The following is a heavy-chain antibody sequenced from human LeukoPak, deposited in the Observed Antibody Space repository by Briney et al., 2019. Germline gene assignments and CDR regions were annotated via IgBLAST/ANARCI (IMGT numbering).Heavy chain of an antibody. J-gene: IGHJ3*02. V-gene: IGHV1-2*02. D-gene: IGHD6-13*01. CDR2: INPNSGGT. Sequence: ASVKVSCMASGYIFTVYYMHWVRQVPGQGLEWMGWINPNSGGTKYAPKFQGRVTMTRDNSISTAYMELSRLRSDDTAVYYCARYRLPGYSSSRYDAFDIWGQGTMVTVSS. CDR3: ARYRLPGYSSSRYDAFDI. CDR1: GYIFTVYY.